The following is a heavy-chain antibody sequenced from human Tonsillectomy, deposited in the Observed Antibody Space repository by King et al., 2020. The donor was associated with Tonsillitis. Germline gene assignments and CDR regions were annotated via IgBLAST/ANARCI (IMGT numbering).Heavy chain of an antibody. CDR1: GFTFSSYA. J-gene: IGHJ4*02. Sequence: VQLVESGGGLVQPGGSLRLSCAASGFTFSSYAMSWVRQAPGKGLEWVSAISGSGGSTYYADPVRGRFTISRDNSKNTLYLQMNSLRAEDTAVYYCAKVPYRYYGSGSYYPGELGYWGQGTLVTVSS. CDR3: AKVPYRYYGSGSYYPGELGY. CDR2: ISGSGGST. V-gene: IGHV3-23*04. D-gene: IGHD3-10*01.